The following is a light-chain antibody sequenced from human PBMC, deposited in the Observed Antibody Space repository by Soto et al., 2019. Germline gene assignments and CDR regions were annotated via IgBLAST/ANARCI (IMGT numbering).Light chain of an antibody. J-gene: IGKJ2*01. CDR3: QKFDRVTGT. V-gene: IGKV1-33*01. CDR1: QDIKNY. CDR2: DSA. Sequence: IQMTQSPSSLSASAGDRITITCQASQDIKNYVIWYQHNPGKAPKLLIYDSASLGTGVSSRFSGSGSETHFTLAISSLQPDNIATYYCQKFDRVTGTFGQGTQLEIQ.